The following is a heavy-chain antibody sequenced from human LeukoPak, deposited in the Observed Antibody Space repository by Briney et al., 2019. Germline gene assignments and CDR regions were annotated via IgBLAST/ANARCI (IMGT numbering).Heavy chain of an antibody. CDR3: ARGGSYYIY. CDR1: VFTFSNYW. D-gene: IGHD3-10*01. CDR2: IKEDGSEK. V-gene: IGHV3-7*05. J-gene: IGHJ4*02. Sequence: GGSLRLSCAASVFTFSNYWMSWVRQAPGKGLECVANIKEDGSEKYFVDSVKGRFTISRDNAKNSLYLEMNSLRAEDTAVYYCARGGSYYIYWGQGTLVTVSS.